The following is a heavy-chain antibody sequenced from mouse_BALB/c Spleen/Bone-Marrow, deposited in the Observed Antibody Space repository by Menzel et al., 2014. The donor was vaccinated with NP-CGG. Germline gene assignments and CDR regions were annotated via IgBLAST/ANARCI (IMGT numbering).Heavy chain of an antibody. J-gene: IGHJ2*01. V-gene: IGHV5-6-3*01. CDR1: GFTXXXXX. CDR2: INSNGGST. CDR3: ARDSNDY. Sequence: EVKLMESGGGLVQPGGSLKLSCAASGFTXXXXXXSXVRQXPDXXXXLVATINSNGGSTYYPDSVEGRFTISRDNAKNTLXLQMSSLKSEDTAMYYCARDSNDYWGQGTTLTVSS.